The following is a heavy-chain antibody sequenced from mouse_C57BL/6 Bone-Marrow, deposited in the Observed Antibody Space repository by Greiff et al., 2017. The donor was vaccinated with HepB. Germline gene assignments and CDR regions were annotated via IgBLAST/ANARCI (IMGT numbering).Heavy chain of an antibody. D-gene: IGHD4-1*01. CDR2: ISYDGSN. Sequence: DVHLVESGPGLVKPSQSLSLTCSVTGYSITSGYYWNWIRQFPGNKLEWMGYISYDGSNNYNPSLKKRISITRDTSKNQFFLKLNSVTTEDTATYYCARDRLGFDYWGQGTTLTVSS. J-gene: IGHJ2*01. CDR1: GYSITSGYY. CDR3: ARDRLGFDY. V-gene: IGHV3-6*01.